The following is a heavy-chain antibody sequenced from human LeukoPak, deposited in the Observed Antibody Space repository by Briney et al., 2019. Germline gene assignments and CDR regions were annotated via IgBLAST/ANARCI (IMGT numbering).Heavy chain of an antibody. D-gene: IGHD3-16*02. V-gene: IGHV4-39*01. CDR2: IYYSGST. J-gene: IGHJ4*02. CDR3: ARASYDYVWGSYRANLFDY. Sequence: SETLSLTCTVSGGSISSSSYYWGWIRQPPGKGLVWVGSIYYSGSTYYNPSLKSRVTISVDTSKIQFSLKLSSVTAADTAVYYCARASYDYVWGSYRANLFDYWGQGTLVTVSS. CDR1: GGSISSSSYY.